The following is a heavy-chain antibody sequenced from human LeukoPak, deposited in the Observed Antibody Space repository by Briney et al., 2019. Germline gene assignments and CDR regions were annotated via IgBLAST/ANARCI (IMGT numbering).Heavy chain of an antibody. CDR2: ISGSGDPT. CDR3: AKGRSGSGDIDI. CDR1: GLPLSNYA. Sequence: GGSLRLSYAPSGLPLSNYAMDGAPHAPGKGLERVLSISGSGDPTYYADYVKGRFTISRDNSKTTLYLQMNSLRAEDTAVYYCAKGRSGSGDIDIWAQGTMVTVSS. V-gene: IGHV3-23*01. D-gene: IGHD3-10*01. J-gene: IGHJ3*02.